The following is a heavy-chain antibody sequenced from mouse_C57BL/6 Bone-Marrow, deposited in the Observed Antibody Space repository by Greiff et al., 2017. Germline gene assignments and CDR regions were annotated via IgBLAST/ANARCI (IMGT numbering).Heavy chain of an antibody. CDR3: ARGIIYSYGSSRGYYAMPY. Sequence: VQLQQSGAELVQPGASVKISCKASGYAFSSSWMNWVKQRPGKGLEWIGQIYPGDGDTNYNGKFKGKATLTADNSSSTDYMQLSSLTSEDSAVYFCARGIIYSYGSSRGYYAMPYWGQATLVTVSA. J-gene: IGHJ4*01. D-gene: IGHD1-1*01. CDR1: GYAFSSSW. V-gene: IGHV1-80*01. CDR2: IYPGDGDT.